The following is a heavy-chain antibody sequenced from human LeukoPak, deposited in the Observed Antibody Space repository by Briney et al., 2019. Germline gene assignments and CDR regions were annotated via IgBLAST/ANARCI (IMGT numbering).Heavy chain of an antibody. Sequence: PGRSLRLSCAASGFTFSSYGMHWVRQAPGKGLEWVAVISYDGSNKYYADSVKGRFTISRDNSKNTLYLQMNSLRVEDTAVYYCARESSVVRGVITDFDYWGQGTLVTVS. CDR3: ARESSVVRGVITDFDY. D-gene: IGHD3-10*01. V-gene: IGHV3-30*03. CDR1: GFTFSSYG. CDR2: ISYDGSNK. J-gene: IGHJ4*02.